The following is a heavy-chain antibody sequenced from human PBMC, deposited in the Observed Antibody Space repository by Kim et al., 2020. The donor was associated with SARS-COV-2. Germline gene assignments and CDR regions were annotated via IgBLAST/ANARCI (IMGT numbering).Heavy chain of an antibody. V-gene: IGHV3-15*01. Sequence: GGSLRLSCAASGFTFSNAWMSWVRQAPGKGLEWVGRIKKKKRDVGTIDYAAPVKGRFTISRDEAKNTMNPQMTTLRRADTAAAYRTTGLGRPDFAYWG. CDR1: GFTFSNAW. CDR2: IKKKKRDVGTI. CDR3: TTGLGRPDFAY. J-gene: IGHJ4*01. D-gene: IGHD3-16*01.